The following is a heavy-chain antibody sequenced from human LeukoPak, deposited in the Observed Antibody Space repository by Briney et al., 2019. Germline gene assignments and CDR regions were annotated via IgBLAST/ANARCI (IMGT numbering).Heavy chain of an antibody. D-gene: IGHD3-16*01. CDR2: ISGDGGST. Sequence: GSLRLSCAASGFTFDDYAMHWVRQAPGKGLEWVSLISGDGGSTYYADSVKGRFTISRDNSKNSLYLQMNSLRTEDTALYYCAKDKGPGGGPYYFDYWGQGTLVTVSS. J-gene: IGHJ4*02. CDR1: GFTFDDYA. CDR3: AKDKGPGGGPYYFDY. V-gene: IGHV3-43*02.